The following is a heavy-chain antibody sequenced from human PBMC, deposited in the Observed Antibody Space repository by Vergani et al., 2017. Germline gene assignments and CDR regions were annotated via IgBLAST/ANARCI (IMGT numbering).Heavy chain of an antibody. D-gene: IGHD3-9*01. CDR3: AGDYPYYDILTGYSRSRSDY. CDR1: GYTFTSYG. CDR2: ISAYNGNT. Sequence: QVQLVQSGAEVKKPGASVKVSCKASGYTFTSYGISWVRQAPGQGLEWMGWISAYNGNTNYAQKLQGRVTMTTDTSTSAAYMELRSLRSDDTAVYYCAGDYPYYDILTGYSRSRSDYWGQGTLVTVSS. V-gene: IGHV1-18*01. J-gene: IGHJ4*02.